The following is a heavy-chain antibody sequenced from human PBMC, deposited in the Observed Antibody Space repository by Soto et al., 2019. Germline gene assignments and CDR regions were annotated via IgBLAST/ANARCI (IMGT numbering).Heavy chain of an antibody. CDR2: IGTRGDI. J-gene: IGHJ6*02. V-gene: IGHV3-21*01. D-gene: IGHD2-21*01. CDR3: AREESAWPLAYGFDV. CDR1: GFTFSRYS. Sequence: GGSLRLSFAGSGFTFSRYSMNWVRQAPGKGLEWVASIGTRGDIYYAESVKGRLTISRDNAKNSLSLEMDSPRVEDTGVYYCAREESAWPLAYGFDVWGQGTTDT.